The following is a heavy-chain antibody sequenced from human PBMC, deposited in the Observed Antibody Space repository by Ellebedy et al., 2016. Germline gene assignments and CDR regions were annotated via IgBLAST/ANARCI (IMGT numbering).Heavy chain of an antibody. CDR2: IYSGGST. CDR3: AIGRDYDFWSGYYRADY. CDR1: GFTVSIKY. V-gene: IGHV3-66*01. Sequence: GESLKISCAASGFTVSIKYMSWVRQAPGKGLEWVSIIYSGGSTYYADSVKGRFTISRDNSKNTLYLQMNSLRAEDTAVYYCAIGRDYDFWSGYYRADYWGQGTLVTVSS. J-gene: IGHJ4*02. D-gene: IGHD3-3*01.